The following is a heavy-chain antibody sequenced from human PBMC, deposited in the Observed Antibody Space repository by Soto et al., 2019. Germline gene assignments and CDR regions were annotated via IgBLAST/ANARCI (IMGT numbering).Heavy chain of an antibody. Sequence: GGSLRLSCAASGVTFSSYWMHWVRQAPGKRLVWVSRINNDGSSTNYADSVKGRFTISRDNAKNTLYLQMNSLRAEDTAMYYCARSTISAAESYYFDYWGQGTLVTVSS. CDR2: INNDGSST. CDR1: GVTFSSYW. D-gene: IGHD6-13*01. V-gene: IGHV3-74*01. CDR3: ARSTISAAESYYFDY. J-gene: IGHJ4*02.